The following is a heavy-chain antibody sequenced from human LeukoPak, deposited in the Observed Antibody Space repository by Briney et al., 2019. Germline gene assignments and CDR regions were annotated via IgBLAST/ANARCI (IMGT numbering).Heavy chain of an antibody. V-gene: IGHV3-66*02. J-gene: IGHJ4*02. CDR2: IYSGGST. CDR1: GFTVSSNH. Sequence: GGSLRLSCAASGFTVSSNHMSWVRQAPGKGLEWVSVIYSGGSTYYADSVKGRFTISRDNSKNTLYLQMNSLRAEDTAVYYCARLTILPYYFDYWGQGTLVTVSS. CDR3: ARLTILPYYFDY. D-gene: IGHD1-14*01.